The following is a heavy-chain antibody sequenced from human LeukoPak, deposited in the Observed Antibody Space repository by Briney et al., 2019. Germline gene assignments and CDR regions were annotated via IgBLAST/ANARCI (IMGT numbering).Heavy chain of an antibody. V-gene: IGHV3-66*01. Sequence: GGSLRLSCAASGFTVSSNYMSWVRQAPGKGLEGVSVIYSGGSTYYADSVKSRFTISRDNSKNTLYLQMNSLRAEDTAVYYCARTTFFPYYYYGMDVWGQGTTVTVSS. CDR2: IYSGGST. CDR1: GFTVSSNY. D-gene: IGHD2/OR15-2a*01. J-gene: IGHJ6*02. CDR3: ARTTFFPYYYYGMDV.